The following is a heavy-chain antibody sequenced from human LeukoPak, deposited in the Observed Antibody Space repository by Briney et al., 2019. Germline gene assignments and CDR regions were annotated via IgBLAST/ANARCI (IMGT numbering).Heavy chain of an antibody. Sequence: SETLSLTCTVSGYSISSGYYWGWIRQPPGKGLEWIGSIYHSGSTYYNPSLKSRVTISVDTSKNQFSLKLSSVTAADTAVYYCARGSGSYGYYYYYYMDVWGKGTTVTISS. V-gene: IGHV4-38-2*02. CDR3: ARGSGSYGYYYYYYMDV. CDR1: GYSISSGYY. D-gene: IGHD1-26*01. CDR2: IYHSGST. J-gene: IGHJ6*03.